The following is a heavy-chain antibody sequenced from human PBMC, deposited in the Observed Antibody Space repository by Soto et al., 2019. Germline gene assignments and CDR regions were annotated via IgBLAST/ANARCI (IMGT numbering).Heavy chain of an antibody. CDR1: GYTFTRYT. J-gene: IGHJ5*02. CDR3: ARGIATGQLDP. D-gene: IGHD2-15*01. Sequence: ASVKVSCKASGYTFTRYTMNWVRQAPGQRLEWMGWINPDNGNTKSSQKFQGRVIITRDTSASTAYMDLSSLRSEDTAVYYCARGIATGQLDPWGQGTLVTVSS. CDR2: INPDNGNT. V-gene: IGHV1-3*01.